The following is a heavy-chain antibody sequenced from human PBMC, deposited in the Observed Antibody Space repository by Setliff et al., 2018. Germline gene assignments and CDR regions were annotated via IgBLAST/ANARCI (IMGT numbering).Heavy chain of an antibody. CDR1: GFSLSTSGVG. CDR2: IYYSGST. D-gene: IGHD1-26*01. V-gene: IGHV4-30-4*08. J-gene: IGHJ4*02. CDR3: AREKWDVNYSFNFDS. Sequence: SGPTLVNPTQTLTLTCTFSGFSLSTSGVGVGWIRQPPGKGLEWIGYIYYSGSTYYNPSLKSRVTISVDTSKNQFSLKLSSVTAADTAVYYCAREKWDVNYSFNFDSWGQGTLVTVSS.